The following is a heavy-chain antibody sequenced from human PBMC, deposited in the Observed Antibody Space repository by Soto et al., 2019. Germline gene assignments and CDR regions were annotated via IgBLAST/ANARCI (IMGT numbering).Heavy chain of an antibody. CDR3: ARVEIGSYDY. V-gene: IGHV3-7*01. D-gene: IGHD1-26*01. CDR2: MNQDGSDR. Sequence: EVQLVESGGGLVQPGGSLRLSCAAPGFTFSSHYMSWVRQAPGKGLEWVANMNQDGSDRSYVDSVKGRFTISRDNAKNSPYLQMNSLRAEDTAVYYCARVEIGSYDYWGQGTLVTVSS. J-gene: IGHJ4*02. CDR1: GFTFSSHY.